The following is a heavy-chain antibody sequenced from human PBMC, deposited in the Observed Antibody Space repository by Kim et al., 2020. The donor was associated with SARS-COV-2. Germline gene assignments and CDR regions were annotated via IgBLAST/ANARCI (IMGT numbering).Heavy chain of an antibody. Sequence: GGSLRLSCAASGFTVSSNYMSWVRQAPGKGLEWVSVIYSGGSTYYADSVKGRFTISRDNSKNTLYLQMNSLRAEDTAVYYCARDQRYQLLPAIYYYYGMDVWGQGTTVTVSS. CDR1: GFTVSSNY. CDR2: IYSGGST. V-gene: IGHV3-53*01. D-gene: IGHD2-2*01. J-gene: IGHJ6*02. CDR3: ARDQRYQLLPAIYYYYGMDV.